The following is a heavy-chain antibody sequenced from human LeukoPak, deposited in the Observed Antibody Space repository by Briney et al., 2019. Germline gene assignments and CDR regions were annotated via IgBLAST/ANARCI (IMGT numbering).Heavy chain of an antibody. CDR3: ARDYGSGWYYYFDY. CDR1: GFTFSSYW. V-gene: IGHV3-7*01. J-gene: IGHJ4*02. CDR2: IKQDGSEK. Sequence: SGGSLRLSCAASGFTFSSYWMSWVRQAPGKGLEWVANIKQDGSEKYYADSVKGRFTISRDNAKNSLYLQMNSLRAEDTAVYYCARDYGSGWYYYFDYWGQGTLVTVSS. D-gene: IGHD6-19*01.